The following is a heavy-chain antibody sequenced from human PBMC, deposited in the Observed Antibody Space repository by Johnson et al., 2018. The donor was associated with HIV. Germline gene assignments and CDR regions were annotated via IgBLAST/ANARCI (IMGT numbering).Heavy chain of an antibody. V-gene: IGHV3-30*02. CDR3: AKGRSGGSGAFDI. Sequence: QVQLVESGGGVARPGGSLRLSCEASGFTFDEYGMHWVRQAPGKGLERVAFIRYDGSNKYYADSVKGRFTSSRDHSNHTLYVQMNRLRTEDTAVYFCAKGRSGGSGAFDIWGPGTMVTVSS. J-gene: IGHJ3*02. D-gene: IGHD3-10*01. CDR1: GFTFDEYG. CDR2: IRYDGSNK.